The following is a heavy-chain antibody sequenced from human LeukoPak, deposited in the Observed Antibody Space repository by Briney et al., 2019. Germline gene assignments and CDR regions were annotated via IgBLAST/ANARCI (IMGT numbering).Heavy chain of an antibody. CDR3: ARGRGYSGYDYGY. J-gene: IGHJ4*02. CDR1: GFTFSSYW. D-gene: IGHD5-12*01. CDR2: INTDGSRI. V-gene: IGHV3-74*01. Sequence: PGGSLRLSCAASGFTFSSYWMHWVRQAPGKGLVWVSRINTDGSRISYADSVKGRFTISRDNAKNTLYLQMNSLRAEDTAVYYCARGRGYSGYDYGYWGQGTLVTVSS.